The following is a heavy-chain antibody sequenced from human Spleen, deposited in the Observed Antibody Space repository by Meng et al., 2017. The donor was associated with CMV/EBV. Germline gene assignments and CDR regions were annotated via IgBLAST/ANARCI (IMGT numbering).Heavy chain of an antibody. Sequence: GSLRLSCSVSGGSVSSGSYYWNWIRQPPGKGLEWIGYIYYSGSIKYNPSLKSRVTISRDTSKNQFSLKLTSVTAADTAVYYCAREPLGLELAFDIWGQRTMVTVSS. CDR3: AREPLGLELAFDI. D-gene: IGHD1-26*01. V-gene: IGHV4-61*01. CDR2: IYYSGSI. CDR1: GGSVSSGSYY. J-gene: IGHJ3*02.